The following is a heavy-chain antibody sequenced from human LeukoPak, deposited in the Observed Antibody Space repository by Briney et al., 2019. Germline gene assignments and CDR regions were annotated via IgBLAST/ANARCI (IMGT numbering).Heavy chain of an antibody. V-gene: IGHV4-31*03. CDR3: ARDRSTMVRGVIIHTNWFDP. CDR1: GGFISSGGYY. Sequence: SQTLPLTCTVSGGFISSGGYYWSWIRQHPGKGLEWIVYIYYSGSTYYNPSLKSRVTISVDTSKNQFSLKLSSVTAADTAVYYCARDRSTMVRGVIIHTNWFDPWGQGTLVTVSS. CDR2: IYYSGST. D-gene: IGHD3-10*01. J-gene: IGHJ5*02.